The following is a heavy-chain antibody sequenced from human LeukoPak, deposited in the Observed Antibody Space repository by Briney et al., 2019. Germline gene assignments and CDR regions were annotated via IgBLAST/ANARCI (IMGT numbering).Heavy chain of an antibody. CDR1: GITFTTYV. CDR2: ISGSGNAT. J-gene: IGHJ4*02. Sequence: GGSLSLSCAASGITFTTYVISWVRQAPGRGLEWVSGISGSGNATYYTDSVAGRFSVSRDNSKNKVYLHMTSLRIEDTAIYYCAPGLTYWGQGALVTVAS. V-gene: IGHV3-23*01. CDR3: APGLTY. D-gene: IGHD2-8*02.